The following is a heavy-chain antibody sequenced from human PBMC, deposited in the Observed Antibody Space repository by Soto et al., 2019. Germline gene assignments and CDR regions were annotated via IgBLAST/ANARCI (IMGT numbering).Heavy chain of an antibody. CDR3: ARVMGGYDDGWFDP. CDR2: ISDYNGNT. D-gene: IGHD5-12*01. J-gene: IGHJ5*02. Sequence: ASVKVSCKASGYTFTSYGISWVRQAPGQGLEWMGWISDYNGNTNYAQKLQGRVTMTKDTSTSTAYMELRSLRSDDTAVYYCARVMGGYDDGWFDPWGQGTLVTVSS. V-gene: IGHV1-18*01. CDR1: GYTFTSYG.